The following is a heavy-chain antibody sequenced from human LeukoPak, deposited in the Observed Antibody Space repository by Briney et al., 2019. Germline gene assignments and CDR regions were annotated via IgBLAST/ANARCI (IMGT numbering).Heavy chain of an antibody. V-gene: IGHV4-59*01. J-gene: IGHJ4*02. CDR2: NYDSGST. Sequence: SETLSLTCTLSGGSMSSYYWNWIRQPPGKGLEWIGYNYDSGSTNYNPSLESRVTISVDMSKNQFSLKMTSVTAADTAVYYCARDRYYYDSSGYSYFDYWGQGTLVTVSS. CDR1: GGSMSSYY. CDR3: ARDRYYYDSSGYSYFDY. D-gene: IGHD3-22*01.